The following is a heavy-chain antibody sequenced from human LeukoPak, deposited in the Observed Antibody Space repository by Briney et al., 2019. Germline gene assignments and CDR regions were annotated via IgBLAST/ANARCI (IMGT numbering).Heavy chain of an antibody. V-gene: IGHV3-7*01. J-gene: IGHJ1*01. CDR3: ARGSGLPMIPIYFQH. D-gene: IGHD3-22*01. Sequence: GGSLRLSCTVSGFTVSSNSMSWVRQAPGKGLEWVGNIKQDGSEKYYVDSVKGRFTISRDNAKNSLYLQMNSLRAEDTAVYYCARGSGLPMIPIYFQHWGQGTLVTVSS. CDR1: GFTVSSNS. CDR2: IKQDGSEK.